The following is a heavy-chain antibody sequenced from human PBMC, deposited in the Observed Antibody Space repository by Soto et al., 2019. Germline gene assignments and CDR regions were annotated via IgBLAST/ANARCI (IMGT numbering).Heavy chain of an antibody. CDR1: GFTFSNYA. J-gene: IGHJ4*02. V-gene: IGHV3-30*18. CDR3: AKDGVPVYCNSPGCSAKHFDY. Sequence: QVQLVESGGGVVQPGRSLRLSCAASGFTFSNYAMHWVRQAPGKGLEWLAIISYDGDNEYYADSARGRFTISRDNCKNALYLPTNNLRHEDTAVYYCAKDGVPVYCNSPGCSAKHFDYWGQGTLGTVSS. D-gene: IGHD2-2*01. CDR2: ISYDGDNE.